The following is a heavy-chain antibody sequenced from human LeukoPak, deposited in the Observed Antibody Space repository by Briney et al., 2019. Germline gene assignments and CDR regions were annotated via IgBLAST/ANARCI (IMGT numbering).Heavy chain of an antibody. Sequence: GGSLRLSCAASGFTFSSYWMSWVRQAPGKGLEWVANIKEDGGEIHFVDSMKGRFTISRDNAKNSLYLQTNSLRGDDTAVHYCARSGYSHSWDYWGQGTLVIVSS. D-gene: IGHD1-26*01. CDR1: GFTFSSYW. J-gene: IGHJ4*02. CDR3: ARSGYSHSWDY. V-gene: IGHV3-7*03. CDR2: IKEDGGEI.